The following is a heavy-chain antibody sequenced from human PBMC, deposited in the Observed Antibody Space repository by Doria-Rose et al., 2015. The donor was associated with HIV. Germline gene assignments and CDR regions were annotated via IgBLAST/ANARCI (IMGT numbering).Heavy chain of an antibody. D-gene: IGHD6-13*01. V-gene: IGHV4-59*01. Sequence: QVQLQESGPGLVKPSETLSLTCTVSGDPISNYYWTWIRQPPGKELEYIGWIYYTGSTNYNPSLKSRVTISVDSSKKQLSLDLTSVTAADTAVYYCARFIALRWGLDVWGQGTTVTVSS. J-gene: IGHJ6*02. CDR1: GDPISNYY. CDR2: IYYTGST. CDR3: ARFIALRWGLDV.